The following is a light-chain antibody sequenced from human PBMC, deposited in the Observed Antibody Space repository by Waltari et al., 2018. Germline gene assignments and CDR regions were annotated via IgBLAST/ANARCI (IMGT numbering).Light chain of an antibody. J-gene: IGLJ1*01. CDR2: VTT. V-gene: IGLV1-40*01. Sequence: QSALTQPPSVSGAPGQRVTISCAGSSSNIGAGYDVHWYQRLPGTAPKLLIYVTTNRPSGVSDRFPGSKSGTSASLAITGLQAEDEADYFCQSHDSSLTARVFGTGTKVTVL. CDR3: QSHDSSLTARV. CDR1: SSNIGAGYD.